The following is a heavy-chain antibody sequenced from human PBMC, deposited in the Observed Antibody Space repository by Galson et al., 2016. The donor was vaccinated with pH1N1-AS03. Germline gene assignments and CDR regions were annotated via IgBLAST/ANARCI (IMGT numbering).Heavy chain of an antibody. CDR3: AGGTSDAFDV. V-gene: IGHV1-18*01. J-gene: IGHJ3*01. Sequence: SVKVSCKASDYTYTISWVRQAPGQGLGWMGYISTYNSETHYSQKFRGRITMTTDTSTRIAYMELRSLTSDDTALYFCAGGTSDAFDVWGQGTVVTVSP. D-gene: IGHD1-1*01. CDR2: ISTYNSET. CDR1: DYTYT.